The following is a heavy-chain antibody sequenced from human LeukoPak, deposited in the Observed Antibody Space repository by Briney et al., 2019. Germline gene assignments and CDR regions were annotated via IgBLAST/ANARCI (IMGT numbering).Heavy chain of an antibody. J-gene: IGHJ4*02. Sequence: GRSLRLSCAASGFTFSSYAMHWVRQAPGKGLEWVAVISYDGSNKYYADSVKGRFTISRDNPKNTLYLQMNSLRAEDTAVYYCARDRVIALDYWGQGTLVTVSS. CDR3: ARDRVIALDY. D-gene: IGHD3-10*01. CDR2: ISYDGSNK. CDR1: GFTFSSYA. V-gene: IGHV3-30-3*01.